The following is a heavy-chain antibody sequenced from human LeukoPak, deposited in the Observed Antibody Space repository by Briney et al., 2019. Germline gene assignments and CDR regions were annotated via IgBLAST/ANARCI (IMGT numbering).Heavy chain of an antibody. J-gene: IGHJ4*02. D-gene: IGHD3-22*01. V-gene: IGHV4-30-4*08. CDR1: GGSISSGGYS. CDR3: ARGVYYDSSGYYRRARYYFDY. CDR2: IYYSGST. Sequence: SSETLSLTCAVSGGSISSGGYSWSWIRQPPGKGLEWIGYIYYSGSTYYNPSLKSRVTISVDTSKNQFSLKLSSVTAADTAVYYCARGVYYDSSGYYRRARYYFDYWGQGTLVTVSS.